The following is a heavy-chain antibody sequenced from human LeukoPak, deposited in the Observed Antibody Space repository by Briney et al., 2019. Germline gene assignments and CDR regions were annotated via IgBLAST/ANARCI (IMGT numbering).Heavy chain of an antibody. CDR1: GFTFSDYY. CDR3: ARVLNYYDSVGYYFSY. D-gene: IGHD3-22*01. Sequence: GGSLRLSCAASGFTFSDYYMSWIRQAPGKGLEWVAVISYDGSNKYYADSVKGRFTISRDNSKNTLFLQMNSLRAEDTAVYYCARVLNYYDSVGYYFSYWGQGTLVTVSS. V-gene: IGHV3-30-3*01. J-gene: IGHJ4*02. CDR2: ISYDGSNK.